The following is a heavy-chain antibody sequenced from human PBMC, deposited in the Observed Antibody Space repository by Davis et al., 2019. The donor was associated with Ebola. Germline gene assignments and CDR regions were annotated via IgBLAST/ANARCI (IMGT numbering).Heavy chain of an antibody. D-gene: IGHD6-13*01. Sequence: GESLKISCIASGFSFGTYAMSWVRQAPGKGLEWVSSISGSGFSTFYADSVKGRLTISRDNSKNTLYLQMNSLRAEDTALYYCAKRPAAGDSWGQGTLVTVSS. CDR1: GFSFGTYA. J-gene: IGHJ4*02. CDR3: AKRPAAGDS. CDR2: ISGSGFST. V-gene: IGHV3-23*01.